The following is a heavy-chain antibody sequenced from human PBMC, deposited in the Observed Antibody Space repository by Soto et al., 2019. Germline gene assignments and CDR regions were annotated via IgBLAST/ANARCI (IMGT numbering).Heavy chain of an antibody. D-gene: IGHD3-16*01. CDR2: INAGDGNT. CDR1: GYTFTSYA. CDR3: ANALGLYYFDY. J-gene: IGHJ4*02. Sequence: QVQLVQSGAEVKKPGASVKVSCKASGYTFTSYAMHWVRQAPGQRLEWMGWINAGDGNTKYSQKFQGRVTITRDTSASTAYMELSSLRSEDTAVYYCANALGLYYFDYWGQGTLVTVSS. V-gene: IGHV1-3*01.